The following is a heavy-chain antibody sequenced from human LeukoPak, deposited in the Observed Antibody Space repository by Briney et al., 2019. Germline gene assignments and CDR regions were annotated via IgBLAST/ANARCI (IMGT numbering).Heavy chain of an antibody. Sequence: SETLSLTCAVYGGSLSDYYWSWIRQPPGKGLEWIGEINHSGSTNYNPSRKSRVIISVDTSKNQFSLKLNSVTAADTAVYYCARVYSSGRSGWIDPWGQGTLVTVSS. CDR3: ARVYSSGRSGWIDP. CDR2: INHSGST. D-gene: IGHD6-19*01. J-gene: IGHJ5*02. V-gene: IGHV4-34*01. CDR1: GGSLSDYY.